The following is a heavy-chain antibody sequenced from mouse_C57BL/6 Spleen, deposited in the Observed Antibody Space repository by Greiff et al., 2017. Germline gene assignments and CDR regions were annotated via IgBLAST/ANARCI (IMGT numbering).Heavy chain of an antibody. CDR2: IWTGGGT. Sequence: VKLVESGPGLVAPSQSLSITCTVSGFSLTSYAISWVRQPPGKGLEWLGVIWTGGGTNYNSALKSRLSISKDNSKSQVFLKMNSLQTDDTARYYCARNSGLPYYYAMDYWGQGTSVTVSS. D-gene: IGHD3-1*01. CDR3: ARNSGLPYYYAMDY. J-gene: IGHJ4*01. CDR1: GFSLTSYA. V-gene: IGHV2-9-1*01.